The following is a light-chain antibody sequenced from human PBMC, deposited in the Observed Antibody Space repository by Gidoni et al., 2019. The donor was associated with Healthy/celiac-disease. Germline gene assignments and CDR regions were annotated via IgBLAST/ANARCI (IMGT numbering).Light chain of an antibody. CDR1: QSISSY. CDR3: QQSYSTPRT. CDR2: AAS. J-gene: IGKJ1*01. Sequence: DTQMTQSPSSLSAPVGDRVTITCRASQSISSYLNWYQQKPGKATKLLIYAASSLQSGVPSRFSSSGSGTDFTLTISSLQHEDLATYYCQQSYSTPRTFGQGTKVEIK. V-gene: IGKV1-39*01.